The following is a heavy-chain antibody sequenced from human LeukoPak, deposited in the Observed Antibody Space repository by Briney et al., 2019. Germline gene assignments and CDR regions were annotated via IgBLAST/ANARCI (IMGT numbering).Heavy chain of an antibody. J-gene: IGHJ5*02. CDR2: IIPIFGTA. CDR1: GGTFSSYA. D-gene: IGHD3-22*01. CDR3: ARAQVEEIASYNWFDP. Sequence: GSSVKVSCKASGGTFSSYAISWVRQAPGQGLEWMGGIIPIFGTANYAQKFQGRVTITADESTSTAYMELSSLRSEDTAVYYCARAQVEEIASYNWFDPWGQGTLVTVSS. V-gene: IGHV1-69*01.